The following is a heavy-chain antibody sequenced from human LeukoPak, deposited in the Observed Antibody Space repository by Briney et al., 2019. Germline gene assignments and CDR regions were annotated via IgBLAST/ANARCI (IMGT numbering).Heavy chain of an antibody. D-gene: IGHD5-18*01. J-gene: IGHJ3*02. V-gene: IGHV3-15*01. CDR1: GFSFTKAW. Sequence: PGGSLRLSCAASGFSFTKAWLSWVRQVPGKGLEWIGRIKSETDGGATDYAAPVKDRITISRDDSESTLFLQMNSLKTEDTAVYYCACAGDTAMVKAFDIWGQGTMVTVSS. CDR2: IKSETDGGAT. CDR3: ACAGDTAMVKAFDI.